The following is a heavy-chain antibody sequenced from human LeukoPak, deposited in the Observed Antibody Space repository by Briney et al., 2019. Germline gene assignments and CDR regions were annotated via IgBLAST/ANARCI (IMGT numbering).Heavy chain of an antibody. CDR3: AGYSGYEDYYYMDV. D-gene: IGHD5-12*01. Sequence: SVTVSSKASGGTFTRYAISWVRQAPGQGLEWMGGIIPIFGTANYAQKFQGRVTITTDESTSTAYMELSSLRSEDTAVYDCAGYSGYEDYYYMDVWGKGTTVTVSS. CDR2: IIPIFGTA. J-gene: IGHJ6*03. CDR1: GGTFTRYA. V-gene: IGHV1-69*05.